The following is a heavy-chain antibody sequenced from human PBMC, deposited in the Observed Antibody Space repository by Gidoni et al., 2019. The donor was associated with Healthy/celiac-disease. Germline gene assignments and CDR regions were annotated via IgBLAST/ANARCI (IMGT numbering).Heavy chain of an antibody. CDR2: IYYSGST. CDR1: GGSISSRSYY. Sequence: QLQLQESGPGLVKPSETLSLTCTVSGGSISSRSYYWGWIRQPPGKGLEWIGSIYYSGSTYYNPSLKSRVTISVDTSKNQFSLKLSSVTAADTAVYYCARHVGGDDYGDPGAFDYWGQGTLVTVSS. CDR3: ARHVGGDDYGDPGAFDY. J-gene: IGHJ4*02. D-gene: IGHD4-17*01. V-gene: IGHV4-39*01.